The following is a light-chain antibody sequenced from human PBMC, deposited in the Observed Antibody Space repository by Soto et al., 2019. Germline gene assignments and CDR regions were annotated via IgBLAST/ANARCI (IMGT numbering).Light chain of an antibody. J-gene: IGLJ1*01. CDR3: SSYKSRTNYV. Sequence: QSVLTQPASVSGSPGQSLTISCTGTSIDIAPYNYDSWNQQHPGKAPKLIIYEVSYRPSGISNRFSGSKSGNTASLTISGLQDEEEAAYYCSSYKSRTNYVFGTGTKVTV. CDR2: EVS. V-gene: IGLV2-14*01. CDR1: SIDIAPYNY.